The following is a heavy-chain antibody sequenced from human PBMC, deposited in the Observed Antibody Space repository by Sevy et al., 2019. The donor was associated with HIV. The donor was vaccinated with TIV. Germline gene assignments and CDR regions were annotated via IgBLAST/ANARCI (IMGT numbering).Heavy chain of an antibody. D-gene: IGHD3-22*01. CDR2: IYSDGRT. CDR3: ARDRYYDAGGYYYYYYGMDV. Sequence: GGSLRLSCAAPELRVSDNYINWAPKAQGKGLELVSVIYSDGRTYYADSVKGRVTISRDNSKNTLYLHMNNLRPEDTAVYYGARDRYYDAGGYYYYYYGMDVWGQGTTVTVSS. CDR1: ELRVSDNY. V-gene: IGHV3-66*01. J-gene: IGHJ6*02.